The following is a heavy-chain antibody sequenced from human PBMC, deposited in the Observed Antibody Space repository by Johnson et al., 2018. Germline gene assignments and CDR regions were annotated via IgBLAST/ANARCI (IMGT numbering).Heavy chain of an antibody. J-gene: IGHJ6*03. CDR2: LSYDGNNK. CDR1: GFSFTTYA. D-gene: IGHD6-6*01. V-gene: IGHV3-30-3*01. Sequence: QVQLVQSGGGVVQPGRSLRLSCAASGFSFTTYAMSWVRQAPGKGLEWVTFLSYDGNNKNYVDSVKGRFTISRDISKNTLFLQMNSLRREDTAVYYCARVAAQGYHHYMDVWGNGATVTVSS. CDR3: ARVAAQGYHHYMDV.